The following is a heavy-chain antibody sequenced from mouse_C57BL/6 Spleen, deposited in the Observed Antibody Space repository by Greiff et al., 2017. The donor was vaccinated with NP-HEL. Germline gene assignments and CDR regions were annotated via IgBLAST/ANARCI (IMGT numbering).Heavy chain of an antibody. Sequence: VQLQQSGTELVKPGASVKLSCKASGYTFTSYWMHWVKQRPGQGLEWIGNINPSNGGTNYNEKFKSKATLTVDKSSSTAYMQLSSLTSEDSAVYYCARKDYDGYYLFAYWGQGTLVTVSA. CDR3: ARKDYDGYYLFAY. J-gene: IGHJ3*01. V-gene: IGHV1-53*01. CDR2: INPSNGGT. CDR1: GYTFTSYW. D-gene: IGHD2-3*01.